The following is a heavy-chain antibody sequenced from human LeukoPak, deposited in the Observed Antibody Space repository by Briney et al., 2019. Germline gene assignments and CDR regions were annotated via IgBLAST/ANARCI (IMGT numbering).Heavy chain of an antibody. CDR2: IWYGGSNK. J-gene: IGHJ6*03. CDR1: GFTFSSYG. D-gene: IGHD2-2*01. Sequence: GSLRLSCAASGFTFSSYGMHWVRQAPGKGLEWVAVIWYGGSNKYYADSVKGRFTISRDNSKNTPYLQMNSLRAEDTAVYYCAKGRSEGYCSSTSCHRPYYYMDVWGKGTTVTVSS. V-gene: IGHV3-30*02. CDR3: AKGRSEGYCSSTSCHRPYYYMDV.